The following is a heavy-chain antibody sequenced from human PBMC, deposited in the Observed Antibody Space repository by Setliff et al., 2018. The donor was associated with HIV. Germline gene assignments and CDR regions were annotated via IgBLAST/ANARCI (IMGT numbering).Heavy chain of an antibody. CDR1: GYTFTSYG. CDR2: ISAYNGNT. D-gene: IGHD3-3*01. J-gene: IGHJ4*02. V-gene: IGHV1-18*01. Sequence: ASVKVSCKASGYTFTSYGISWVRQAPGQGLEWMGWISAYNGNTNYAQQLQGRVTLTTDTSTSTAYMELRSLRSDDTAVYYCLRARAEWVELHSVPSYFDYWGQGTLVTVSS. CDR3: LRARAEWVELHSVPSYFDY.